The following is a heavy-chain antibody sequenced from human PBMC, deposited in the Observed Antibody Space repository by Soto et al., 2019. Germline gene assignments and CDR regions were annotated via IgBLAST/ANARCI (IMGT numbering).Heavy chain of an antibody. CDR2: INPNSGGP. D-gene: IGHD3-10*01. Sequence: QVQLVQSGAEVKKPGASVKVSCKASGYTFTGYYMHWVRQAPGQGLEWMGWINPNSGGPNYAQKFQGRVTMTRDTSISTAYMELSRLRSDDTAVYYCARGGLLWFGESPVYWGQGTLVTVSS. CDR3: ARGGLLWFGESPVY. J-gene: IGHJ4*02. V-gene: IGHV1-2*02. CDR1: GYTFTGYY.